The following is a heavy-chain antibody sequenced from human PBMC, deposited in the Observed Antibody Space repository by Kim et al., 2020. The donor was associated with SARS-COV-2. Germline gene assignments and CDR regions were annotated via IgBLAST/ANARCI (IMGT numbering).Heavy chain of an antibody. J-gene: IGHJ6*02. CDR3: AKVGRKSAPTAALLWFGPSRNLFYYYHGLDV. Sequence: GGSLRLSCVGSGFTFDNYALTWVRQAPGKGPESVAVISDNGDTTDYADFVRGRFIISRDNYRNTVYLHLTSLRPEDTAVYHCAKVGRKSAPTAALLWFGPSRNLFYYYHGLDVWGPGTTVFVS. V-gene: IGHV3-23*01. D-gene: IGHD3-10*01. CDR1: GFTFDNYA. CDR2: ISDNGDTT.